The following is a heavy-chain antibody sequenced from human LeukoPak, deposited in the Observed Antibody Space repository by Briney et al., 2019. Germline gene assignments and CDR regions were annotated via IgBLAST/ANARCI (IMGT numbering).Heavy chain of an antibody. CDR1: GFTFSSYS. D-gene: IGHD5-18*01. CDR3: ARSGYSYGYSFDY. CDR2: ISSSSSYI. J-gene: IGHJ4*02. V-gene: IGHV3-21*01. Sequence: PGGSLRLSCAVSGFTFSSYSMNWVRQAPGKGLEWVSSISSSSSYIYYADSVKGRFTISRDNAKNSLYLQMNSLRAEDTAVYYCARSGYSYGYSFDYWGQGTLVTVSS.